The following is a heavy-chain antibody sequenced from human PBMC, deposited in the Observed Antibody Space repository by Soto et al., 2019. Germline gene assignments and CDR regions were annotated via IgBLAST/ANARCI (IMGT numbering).Heavy chain of an antibody. CDR2: IDPSDSYT. V-gene: IGHV5-10-1*01. D-gene: IGHD2-2*02. Sequence: GESLKISCKGSGYSFTSYWISWVRQMPGKGLEWMGIIDPSDSYTNYSPSFQGHVTISADKSISTAYLQRSSLKASDTAMYYCARHTPILDYYYYGMDVWGQGTTGTVSS. CDR3: ARHTPILDYYYYGMDV. CDR1: GYSFTSYW. J-gene: IGHJ6*02.